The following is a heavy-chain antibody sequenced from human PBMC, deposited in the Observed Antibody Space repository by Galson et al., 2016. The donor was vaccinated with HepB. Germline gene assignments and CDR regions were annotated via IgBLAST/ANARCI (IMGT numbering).Heavy chain of an antibody. J-gene: IGHJ4*02. Sequence: LSLTCAVSGGSLNSYNWWSWVRQSPEKGLEWSGEVYHSGTTNYNPSLKSRATISMDKSKNQFSLKLTSVTAADAAVYYCATRPADGSPYYFDCWGQGTLVTVSS. D-gene: IGHD6-13*01. CDR1: GGSLNSYNW. CDR2: VYHSGTT. CDR3: ATRPADGSPYYFDC. V-gene: IGHV4-4*02.